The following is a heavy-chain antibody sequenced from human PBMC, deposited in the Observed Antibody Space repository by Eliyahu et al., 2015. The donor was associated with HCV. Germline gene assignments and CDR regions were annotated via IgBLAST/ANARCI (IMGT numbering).Heavy chain of an antibody. D-gene: IGHD6-6*01. V-gene: IGHV3-21*01. CDR3: ATSIAARPGFDY. Sequence: EVQLVESGGGLVKPGGSLRLXCAASGXTFSSYSMNWVRQAPGKGLEWVSSISXSSSYIYYADSVKGRFTISRDNAKNSLYLQMXSLRAEDTAVYYCATSIAARPGFDYWGQGTLVTVSS. CDR1: GXTFSSYS. J-gene: IGHJ4*02. CDR2: ISXSSSYI.